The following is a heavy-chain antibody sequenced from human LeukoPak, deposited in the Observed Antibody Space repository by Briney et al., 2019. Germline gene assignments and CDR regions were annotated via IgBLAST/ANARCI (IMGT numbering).Heavy chain of an antibody. CDR2: IRYDGSNE. CDR3: AKDLLYFTPLGYFDY. CDR1: GFTFSSYG. D-gene: IGHD2-2*02. V-gene: IGHV3-30*02. J-gene: IGHJ4*02. Sequence: GGSLRLSCAASGFTFSSYGMHWVRQAPGKGLEWVAFIRYDGSNEYYADSVKGRFTISRDSSKSTLYLQMSSLRVEDTAVYYCAKDLLYFTPLGYFDYWGQGTLVTVSS.